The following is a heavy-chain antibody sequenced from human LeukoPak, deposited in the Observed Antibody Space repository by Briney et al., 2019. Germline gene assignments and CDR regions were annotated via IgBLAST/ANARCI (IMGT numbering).Heavy chain of an antibody. CDR2: ISSSSAHI. CDR1: GLTSNTFS. CDR3: TSRYCTTTNCYSFDN. J-gene: IGHJ3*02. D-gene: IGHD2-2*01. V-gene: IGHV3-21*01. Sequence: GTLRLYGAASGLTSNTFSMNWVRQAPGMGLKWVLSISSSSAHIIYADSVKGRFSISRDNAKNSLYLQMNSLRVEDTAVYYCTSRYCTTTNCYSFDNWGQETLVTVSS.